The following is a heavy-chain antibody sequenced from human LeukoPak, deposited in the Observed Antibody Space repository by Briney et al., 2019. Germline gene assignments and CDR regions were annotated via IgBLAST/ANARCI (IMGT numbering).Heavy chain of an antibody. CDR3: ARLYSSSLGRVFDY. CDR2: IYNSGST. CDR1: GGSISGYY. J-gene: IGHJ4*02. Sequence: SSETLSLTCTVSGGSISGYYWSWIRQPPGQGLEYIGYIYNSGSTNYNPSLKSRVTISVDTSKNQFSLKLSSVTAAHTAVYYCARLYSSSLGRVFDYWGQGTLVTVSS. V-gene: IGHV4-59*01. D-gene: IGHD4-11*01.